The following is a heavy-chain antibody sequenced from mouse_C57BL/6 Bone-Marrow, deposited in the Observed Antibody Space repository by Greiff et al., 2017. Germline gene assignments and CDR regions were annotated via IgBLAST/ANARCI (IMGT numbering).Heavy chain of an antibody. V-gene: IGHV1-7*01. J-gene: IGHJ2*01. Sequence: QVQLKQSGAELVKPGASVKLSCKASGYTFTSYWMHWVKQRPGQGLEWIGYINPSSGYTKYNQKFKDKATLTADKSSSTAYMQLSSLTYEDSAVYYCAISPKSYFDYWGQGTTLTVSS. CDR2: INPSSGYT. CDR1: GYTFTSYW. CDR3: AISPKSYFDY. D-gene: IGHD1-3*01.